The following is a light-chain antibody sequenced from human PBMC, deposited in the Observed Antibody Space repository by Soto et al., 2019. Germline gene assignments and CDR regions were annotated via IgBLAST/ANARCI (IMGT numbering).Light chain of an antibody. CDR2: EGS. V-gene: IGLV2-23*01. CDR3: CSYAGSSPV. J-gene: IGLJ1*01. CDR1: SSDVGSYNL. Sequence: ALTQPASVSGSPGQSITISCTGTSSDVGSYNLVSWYQQHPGKAPKLMIYEGSKRPSGVSNRFSGSKSGNTASLTISGLQAEDEADYYCCSYAGSSPVFGTGTKLTVL.